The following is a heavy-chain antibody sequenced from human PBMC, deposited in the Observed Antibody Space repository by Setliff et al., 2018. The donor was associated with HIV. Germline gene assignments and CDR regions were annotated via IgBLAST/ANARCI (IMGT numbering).Heavy chain of an antibody. D-gene: IGHD3-3*01. CDR1: NGSISSGNHY. CDR3: ARAGHYDFLGGFSAQPLDP. V-gene: IGHV4-31*02. J-gene: IGHJ5*02. Sequence: NPSETLSLTCTVSNGSISSGNHYWSWIRQHPGKGLEWIGYIFCRGSTYYNPSLKSRVSLSIDTSKNYFSLKLTSVTAADTAMYFCARAGHYDFLGGFSAQPLDPWGRGILVTVS. CDR2: IFCRGST.